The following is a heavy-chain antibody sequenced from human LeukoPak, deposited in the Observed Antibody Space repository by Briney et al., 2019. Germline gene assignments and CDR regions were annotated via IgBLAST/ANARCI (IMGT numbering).Heavy chain of an antibody. J-gene: IGHJ6*03. CDR2: ISSSSSYI. CDR3: ARDKRYCSSTSCYYYYYMDV. D-gene: IGHD2-2*01. V-gene: IGHV3-21*01. Sequence: GGSLRLSCAASGFTFSSYSMSWVRQAPGKGLEWVSSISSSSSYIYYADSVKGRFTISRDNAKNSLYLQMNSLRAEDTAVYYCARDKRYCSSTSCYYYYYMDVWGKGTTVTISS. CDR1: GFTFSSYS.